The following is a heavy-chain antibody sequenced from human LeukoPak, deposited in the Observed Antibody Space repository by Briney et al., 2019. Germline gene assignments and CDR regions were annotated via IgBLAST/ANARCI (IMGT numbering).Heavy chain of an antibody. CDR2: INSDGSST. D-gene: IGHD6-13*01. Sequence: GGSLRLSCAASGFTFSSYWMHWVRQAPGKGLVWVSRINSDGSSTSYADSVKGRFTISRDNAKNTLYLRMNSLRAEDTAVYYCARGSYSSSGDYWGQGTLVTVSS. J-gene: IGHJ4*02. CDR1: GFTFSSYW. CDR3: ARGSYSSSGDY. V-gene: IGHV3-74*01.